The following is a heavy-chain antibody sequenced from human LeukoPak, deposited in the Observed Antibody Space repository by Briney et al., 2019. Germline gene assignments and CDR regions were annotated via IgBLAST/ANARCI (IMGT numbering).Heavy chain of an antibody. J-gene: IGHJ3*02. D-gene: IGHD3-3*01. CDR2: IYSGGST. CDR3: ARGEYYDFWSGYPNAFDI. V-gene: IGHV3-66*01. Sequence: GGSLRLSCAASGFTFSRYGIHWVRQAPGKGLEWVSVIYSGGSTYYADSVKGRFTISRDNSKNTLYLQMNSLRAEDTAVYYCARGEYYDFWSGYPNAFDIWGQGTMVTVSS. CDR1: GFTFSRYG.